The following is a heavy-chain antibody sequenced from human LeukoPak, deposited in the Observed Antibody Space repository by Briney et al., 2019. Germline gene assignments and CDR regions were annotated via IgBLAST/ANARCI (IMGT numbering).Heavy chain of an antibody. Sequence: GGSLRLSYAASGFTFSSYSMDWVRQAPGKGLEWVSSISSSSSYIYYADSVKGRFTISRDNAKNSLYLQMNSLRAEDTAVYYCARDSYCSGGSCYLDCWGQGTLVTVSS. D-gene: IGHD2-15*01. CDR2: ISSSSSYI. CDR3: ARDSYCSGGSCYLDC. CDR1: GFTFSSYS. J-gene: IGHJ4*02. V-gene: IGHV3-21*01.